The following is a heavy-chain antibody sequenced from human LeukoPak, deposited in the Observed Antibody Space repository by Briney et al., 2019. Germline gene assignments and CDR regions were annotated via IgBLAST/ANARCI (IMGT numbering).Heavy chain of an antibody. V-gene: IGHV4-59*01. D-gene: IGHD3-16*01. CDR3: AREGYDYVWGTPRYNWFDP. CDR2: IYYSGST. Sequence: SETLSLTCTVSGGSISSYYWGWIRQPPGKGLEWIGYIYYSGSTNYNPSLKSRVTISVDTSKNQFSLKLSSVTAADTAVYYCAREGYDYVWGTPRYNWFDPWGQGTLVTVSS. J-gene: IGHJ5*02. CDR1: GGSISSYY.